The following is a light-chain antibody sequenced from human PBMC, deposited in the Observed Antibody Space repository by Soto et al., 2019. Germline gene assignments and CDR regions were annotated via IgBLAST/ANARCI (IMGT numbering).Light chain of an antibody. Sequence: DIQMTQSPSTLSASVGDRVTITCRASQTISSWLAWYQQKPGKAPKLLIYKASSFESGVPSRVSGSGSGTEFALTISRLQPDDFATYYCQQYNSPYTFGQGTKLEIK. J-gene: IGKJ2*01. CDR1: QTISSW. V-gene: IGKV1-5*03. CDR3: QQYNSPYT. CDR2: KAS.